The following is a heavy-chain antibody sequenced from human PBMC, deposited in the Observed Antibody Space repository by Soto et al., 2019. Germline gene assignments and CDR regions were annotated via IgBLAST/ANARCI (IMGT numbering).Heavy chain of an antibody. CDR1: GYTFTSYG. D-gene: IGHD6-13*01. V-gene: IGHV1-18*01. J-gene: IGHJ5*02. CDR3: ARWSSRWYDWFDP. Sequence: QVQLVQSGAEVKKPGASVKVSCKASGYTFTSYGISWVRQAPGQGLEWMGWISAYNGNTNYAQKLQGRVTMTTDTSTSPASRGLRSRRSDDTAVYYCARWSSRWYDWFDPWGQGTLVTVSS. CDR2: ISAYNGNT.